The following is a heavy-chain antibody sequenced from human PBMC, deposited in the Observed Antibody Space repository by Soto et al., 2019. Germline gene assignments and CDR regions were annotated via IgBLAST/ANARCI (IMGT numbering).Heavy chain of an antibody. CDR2: FDPEDGET. V-gene: IGHV1-24*01. D-gene: IGHD3-10*01. CDR1: GYTLTELS. Sequence: QVQLVQSGAEVKKPGASVKVSCKVSGYTLTELSMHWVRQAPGKGLEWMGGFDPEDGETIYAQKFQGRVTMTEDTSTDTAYMELSSLRSEDTTVYYCATAYGSGSPAYYYYGMDVWGQGTTVTVS. CDR3: ATAYGSGSPAYYYYGMDV. J-gene: IGHJ6*02.